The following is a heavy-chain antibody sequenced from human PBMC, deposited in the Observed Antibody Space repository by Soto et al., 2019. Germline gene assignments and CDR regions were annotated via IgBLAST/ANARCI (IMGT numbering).Heavy chain of an antibody. CDR3: ARDIVVVPAAADSDY. J-gene: IGHJ4*02. V-gene: IGHV3-48*01. D-gene: IGHD2-2*01. CDR2: ISSSSSTI. Sequence: EVQLVESGGGLVQPGGSLRLSCAASGFTFSSYSMNWVRQAPGKGLEWVSYISSSSSTIYYADSVKGRFTISRDNAKNSLYLQMNSLGAEDTAVYYCARDIVVVPAAADSDYWGQGTLVTVSS. CDR1: GFTFSSYS.